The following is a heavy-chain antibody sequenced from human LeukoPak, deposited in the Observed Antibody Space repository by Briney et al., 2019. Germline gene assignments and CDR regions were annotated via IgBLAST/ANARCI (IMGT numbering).Heavy chain of an antibody. V-gene: IGHV4-59*01. Sequence: SETLSLTCTVSGGSISNYYWSWIRQPPGKGLEWIAYIDYSGSSNYNPSLKSRVTISVDTSKNQFSLKLSSVTAADTAVYYCASQYYGSGSFDYWGQGTLVTVSS. J-gene: IGHJ4*02. CDR2: IDYSGSS. CDR3: ASQYYGSGSFDY. CDR1: GGSISNYY. D-gene: IGHD3-10*01.